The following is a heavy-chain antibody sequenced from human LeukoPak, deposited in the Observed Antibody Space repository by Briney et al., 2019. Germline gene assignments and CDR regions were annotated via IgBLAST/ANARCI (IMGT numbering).Heavy chain of an antibody. CDR3: AKVPTPHYYGSGSST. CDR1: GFTFSSYG. D-gene: IGHD3-10*01. J-gene: IGHJ5*02. Sequence: PGGTLRLSCAASGFTFSSYGMSWVRQAPGKGLEWVSAISGSGGSTYYADSVKGRFTISRDSSKNTLYLQMNSLRAEDTAVYYCAKVPTPHYYGSGSSTWGQGTLVTVSS. V-gene: IGHV3-23*01. CDR2: ISGSGGST.